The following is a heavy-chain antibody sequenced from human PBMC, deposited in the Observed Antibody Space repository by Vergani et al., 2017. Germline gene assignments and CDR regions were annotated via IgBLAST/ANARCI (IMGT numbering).Heavy chain of an antibody. V-gene: IGHV4-34*02. J-gene: IGHJ5*02. CDR1: GASFSGYY. Sequence: QVQLQQWGAGLLKPSETLSLTCAVYGASFSGYYWSWIRQPPEKGLEWIGEINYSGSTNYNPSLKSRVIISVDTSKNQFSLKLSSVTAADTAVYYCARHVAITMIVGGWFDPWGQGTLVTVSS. CDR3: ARHVAITMIVGGWFDP. D-gene: IGHD3-22*01. CDR2: INYSGST.